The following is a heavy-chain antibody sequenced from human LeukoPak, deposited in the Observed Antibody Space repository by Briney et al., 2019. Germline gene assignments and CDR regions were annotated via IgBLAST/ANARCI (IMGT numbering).Heavy chain of an antibody. Sequence: AGGSLRLSCAASGFTVSSNYMSWVRQAPGKGLEWVSVIYSGGSTYYADSVKGRFTISRDNSKNTLYLQMNSLRAEDTAVYYCVRDWGYDSSGYWQKYFDTWGQGTLVTVSS. CDR1: GFTVSSNY. J-gene: IGHJ4*02. CDR2: IYSGGST. D-gene: IGHD3-22*01. V-gene: IGHV3-53*01. CDR3: VRDWGYDSSGYWQKYFDT.